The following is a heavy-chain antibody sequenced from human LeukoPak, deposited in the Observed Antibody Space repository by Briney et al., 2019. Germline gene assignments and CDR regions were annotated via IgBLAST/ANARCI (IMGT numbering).Heavy chain of an antibody. Sequence: SGPTLVNPTQTLTLTCTFSGFSLSTSGVGLGWIRQPPGKALEWLALIYWNDDKRYSPSLKSRLTITKDTSKNQVVLTMTNMDPVDTATYYCAHRTGDSSGYGLYYFDYWGQGTLVTVSS. CDR1: GFSLSTSGVG. J-gene: IGHJ4*02. CDR2: IYWNDDK. V-gene: IGHV2-5*01. D-gene: IGHD3-22*01. CDR3: AHRTGDSSGYGLYYFDY.